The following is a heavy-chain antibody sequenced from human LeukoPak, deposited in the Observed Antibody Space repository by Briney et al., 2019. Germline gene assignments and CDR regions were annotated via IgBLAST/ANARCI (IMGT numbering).Heavy chain of an antibody. V-gene: IGHV3-13*01. CDR2: IGTAGDT. Sequence: PGGSLRLSCAASGFTLSNYAMHWVRQPAGKGLEWVSAIGTAGDTFYPGSVKGRFTISRDNAKKSLFLQMNSLRAEVTAVYYCARQNTPHGNFDYWGQGTLVTVSS. D-gene: IGHD1-26*01. CDR1: GFTLSNYA. J-gene: IGHJ4*02. CDR3: ARQNTPHGNFDY.